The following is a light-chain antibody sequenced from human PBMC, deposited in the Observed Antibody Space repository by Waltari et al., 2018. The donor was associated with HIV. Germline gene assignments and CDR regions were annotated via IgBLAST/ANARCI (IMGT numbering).Light chain of an antibody. CDR1: SRDVGGYNY. V-gene: IGLV2-14*01. Sequence: QSALTQPAPVSGSPGQSIAISCTRTSRDVGGYNYVSWYQQHPDKAPKLMIYAVSNRPSGVSNRFSGSKSGNMASLTISGLQAEDEADYYCTSYTSSSTVVFGGGTKLTVL. CDR2: AVS. CDR3: TSYTSSSTVV. J-gene: IGLJ2*01.